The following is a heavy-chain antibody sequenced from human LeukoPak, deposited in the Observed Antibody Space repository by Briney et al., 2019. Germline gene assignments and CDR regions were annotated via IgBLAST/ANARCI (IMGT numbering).Heavy chain of an antibody. J-gene: IGHJ3*02. CDR2: ISGSGGST. CDR1: GFTFSSHA. CDR3: AKEPYYDFWSGYSYDAFDI. V-gene: IGHV3-23*01. Sequence: GGALRLSCAASGFTFSSHAMSGVRQAPGKGREWVSAISGSGGSTYYADSVKGRFTISRDNSKNTLYLQMNSLRVEDTAVYYCAKEPYYDFWSGYSYDAFDIWGQGTMVTVSS. D-gene: IGHD3-3*01.